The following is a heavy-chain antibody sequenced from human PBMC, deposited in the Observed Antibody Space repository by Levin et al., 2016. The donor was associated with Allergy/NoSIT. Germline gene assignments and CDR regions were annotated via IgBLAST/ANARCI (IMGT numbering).Heavy chain of an antibody. D-gene: IGHD6-19*01. CDR1: GFTFSSNG. CDR3: AQWKYYGMDV. V-gene: IGHV3-48*01. CDR2: ISSGSSTI. Sequence: GGSLRLSCTAPGFTFSSNGMNWVRQVPGKGLEWVSYISSGSSTIYYADSVQGRFTISRDNAKNSLYLQMNSLRAEDTAVYYCAQWKYYGMDVWGQGTTVTVSS. J-gene: IGHJ6*02.